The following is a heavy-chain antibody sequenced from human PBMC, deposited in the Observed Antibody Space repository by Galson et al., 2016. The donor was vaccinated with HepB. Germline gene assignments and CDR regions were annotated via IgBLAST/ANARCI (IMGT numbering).Heavy chain of an antibody. CDR2: ISYDGNNK. CDR1: GFTFSSYG. Sequence: SLRLSCAASGFTFSSYGMHWVRQAPGKGLEWVALISYDGNNKYFADSVKGRFTISRDNSKNILYLQINSLRAEDTAVYYCAKVKGVVTAPSDYWGQGALVTVSS. V-gene: IGHV3-30*18. CDR3: AKVKGVVTAPSDY. D-gene: IGHD2-21*02. J-gene: IGHJ4*02.